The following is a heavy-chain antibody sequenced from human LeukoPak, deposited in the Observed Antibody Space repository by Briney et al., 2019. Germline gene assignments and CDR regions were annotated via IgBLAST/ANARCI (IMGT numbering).Heavy chain of an antibody. CDR2: NNGDGSTT. CDR3: PRDARNVGLAP. J-gene: IGHJ5*02. Sequence: GGSLRLSCVASGFSLSGYWMYWVRQAPGKGLMYISRNNGDGSTTNYADVVKGRFTMSRDNVKNTLYLQMNSLRVEDTAVYYCPRDARNVGLAPWGQGTLVTVSS. CDR1: GFSLSGYW. V-gene: IGHV3-74*01. D-gene: IGHD2-15*01.